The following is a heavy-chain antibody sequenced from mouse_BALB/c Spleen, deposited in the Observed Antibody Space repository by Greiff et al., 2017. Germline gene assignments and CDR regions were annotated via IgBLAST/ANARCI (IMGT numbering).Heavy chain of an antibody. V-gene: IGHV7-3*02. Sequence: RVESGGGLVQPGGSLRLSCATSGFTFTDYYMSWVRQPPGKALEWLGFIRNKANGYTTEYSASVKGRFTISRDNSQSILYLQMNTLRAEDSATDYCAREIYFGIAYWGQGTLVTVSA. CDR1: GFTFTDYY. D-gene: IGHD2-3*01. J-gene: IGHJ3*01. CDR3: AREIYFGIAY. CDR2: IRNKANGYTT.